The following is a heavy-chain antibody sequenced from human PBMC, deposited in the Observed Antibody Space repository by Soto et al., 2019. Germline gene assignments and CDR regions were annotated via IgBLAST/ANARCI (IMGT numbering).Heavy chain of an antibody. Sequence: QVQLQESGPGLVKPSETLSLTCTVSGGSISSYYWSWIRQPPGKGLEWIGYIYYSGSTNYNPSLKSRVTISVDTSKYQFSLKLGSVTAADTAVYYCASLMVRGYWYFDLWGRGTLFTVSS. D-gene: IGHD3-10*01. J-gene: IGHJ2*01. CDR3: ASLMVRGYWYFDL. V-gene: IGHV4-59*01. CDR1: GGSISSYY. CDR2: IYYSGST.